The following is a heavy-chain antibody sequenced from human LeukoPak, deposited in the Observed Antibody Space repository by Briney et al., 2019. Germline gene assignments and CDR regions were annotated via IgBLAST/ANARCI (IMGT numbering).Heavy chain of an antibody. D-gene: IGHD5-12*01. V-gene: IGHV3-64*01. CDR2: ISSNGGST. CDR3: AREATGIGINWFDP. J-gene: IGHJ5*02. CDR1: GFTFSSYA. Sequence: GGSLRLSCAASGFTFSSYAMHWVRQAPGKGLEYVSAISSNGGSTYYANSVKGRFTISRDNSKNTLYLQMGSLRAEDMAVYYCAREATGIGINWFDPWGQGALVTVSS.